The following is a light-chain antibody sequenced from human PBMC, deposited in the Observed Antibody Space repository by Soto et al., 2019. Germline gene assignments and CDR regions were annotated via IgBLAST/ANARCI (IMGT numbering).Light chain of an antibody. Sequence: DIQMTQSPSTLSASVGDRVTITCRASQSISSWLAWYQQKPGKAPKLLIYKASSLESGVPSRFSGSGSGTEFTLTISSLQPDDFGIYYCQQYSRLWSFGQGTKVDI. CDR2: KAS. CDR3: QQYSRLWS. V-gene: IGKV1-5*03. CDR1: QSISSW. J-gene: IGKJ1*01.